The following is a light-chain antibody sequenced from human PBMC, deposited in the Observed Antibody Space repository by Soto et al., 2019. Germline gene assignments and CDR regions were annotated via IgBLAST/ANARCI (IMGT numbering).Light chain of an antibody. CDR1: QFVSTK. V-gene: IGKV3-15*01. CDR2: DAS. Sequence: EIVMTQSPATLSVSPGERATLSCRASQFVSTKVAWYQQRPGQAPRLLIYDASTRATGIPARFSGSGSGTEFTVTISSLQSEDFAVYYCQRYDTWPLTFGGGTKVEIK. J-gene: IGKJ4*01. CDR3: QRYDTWPLT.